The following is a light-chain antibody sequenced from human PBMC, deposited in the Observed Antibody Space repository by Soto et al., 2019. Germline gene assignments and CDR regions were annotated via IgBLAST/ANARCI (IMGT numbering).Light chain of an antibody. CDR1: QGIAPY. J-gene: IGKJ4*01. CDR2: AAS. V-gene: IGKV1-27*01. Sequence: DVQMTQSPSSLSASVGDRVTITCRASQGIAPYLAWFQQKPGKVPKLLIYAASTLQSGVQSRFSGSGSGTDFTLTISSLQPEDVATYYCQKYNSATLTFGGGTKVEIK. CDR3: QKYNSATLT.